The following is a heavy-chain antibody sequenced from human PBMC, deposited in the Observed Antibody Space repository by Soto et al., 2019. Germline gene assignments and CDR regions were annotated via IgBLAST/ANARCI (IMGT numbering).Heavy chain of an antibody. CDR2: VIPMYDSV. V-gene: IGHV1-69*06. J-gene: IGHJ4*02. Sequence: SVKVSCKASGGTFNTYTINWVIQAPGRGLEWMGQVIPMYDSVNYAESFQGRVTITADKSTNIAYMELSSLRSEDTALYFCASWRSYSGSYCFDYWGQGTLVTVSS. D-gene: IGHD1-26*01. CDR3: ASWRSYSGSYCFDY. CDR1: GGTFNTYT.